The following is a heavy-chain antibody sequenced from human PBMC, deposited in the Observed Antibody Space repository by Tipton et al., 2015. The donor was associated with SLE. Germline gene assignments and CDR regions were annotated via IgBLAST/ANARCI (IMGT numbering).Heavy chain of an antibody. CDR2: IYTSGST. CDR3: ARGRYSSSWYRLDEYFQH. V-gene: IGHV4-4*09. D-gene: IGHD6-13*01. CDR1: GGSFSGYY. Sequence: LRLSCAVYGGSFSGYYWSWIRQPPGKGLEWIGYIYTSGSTNYNPSLKSRVTISVDTSKNQFSLKLSSVTAADTAVYYCARGRYSSSWYRLDEYFQHWGQGTLVTVSS. J-gene: IGHJ1*01.